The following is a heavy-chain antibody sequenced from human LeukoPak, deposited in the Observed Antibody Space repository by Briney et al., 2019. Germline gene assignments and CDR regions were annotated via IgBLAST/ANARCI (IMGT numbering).Heavy chain of an antibody. CDR3: ARAYYDSSGYHAFDI. Sequence: PGGSLRLSCAASGFTFSSYAMHWVRQAPGKGLEWVAVISYDGSNKYYADSVKGRFTISRDNSKNTLYLQMNNLRAEDTAVYYCARAYYDSSGYHAFDIWGQGTMVTVSS. CDR1: GFTFSSYA. J-gene: IGHJ3*02. CDR2: ISYDGSNK. D-gene: IGHD3-22*01. V-gene: IGHV3-30-3*01.